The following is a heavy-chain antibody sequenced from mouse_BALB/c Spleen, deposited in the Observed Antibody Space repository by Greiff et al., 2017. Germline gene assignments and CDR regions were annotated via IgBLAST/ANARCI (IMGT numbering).Heavy chain of an antibody. D-gene: IGHD2-2*01. CDR1: GFNIKDIY. J-gene: IGHJ3*01. V-gene: IGHV14-3*02. CDR2: IDPANGNT. CDR3: ASGSWFAY. Sequence: EVKLVESGAELVKPGASVKLSCTASGFNIKDIYMHWVKQRPEQGLEWIGRIDPANGNTKYDPKFQGKATITADTSSNTAYLQLSSLTSEDTAVYYCASGSWFAYWGQGTLVTVSA.